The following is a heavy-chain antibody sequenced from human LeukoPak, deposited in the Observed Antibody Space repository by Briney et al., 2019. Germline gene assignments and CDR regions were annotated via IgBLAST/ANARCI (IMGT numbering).Heavy chain of an antibody. Sequence: GASVKVSCKASGYTFTSYDINWVRQATGQGLEWMGWMNPNSGNTGYAQKFQGRVTITRNTSISTAYMELSSLRSEDTAVYYCARGHPTDIVVVPAAYAEYFQHWGQGTLVTVSS. D-gene: IGHD2-2*01. J-gene: IGHJ1*01. V-gene: IGHV1-8*03. CDR1: GYTFTSYD. CDR2: MNPNSGNT. CDR3: ARGHPTDIVVVPAAYAEYFQH.